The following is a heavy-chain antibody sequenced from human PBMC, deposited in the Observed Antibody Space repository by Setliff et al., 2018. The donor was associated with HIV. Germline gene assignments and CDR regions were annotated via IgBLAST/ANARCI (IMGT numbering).Heavy chain of an antibody. CDR3: ARLESTSSDYFDY. CDR2: IYFSGNT. J-gene: IGHJ4*02. D-gene: IGHD6-6*01. V-gene: IGHV4-4*02. Sequence: SETLSLTCAVSGGSISSSNWWSWVRQPPGKGLEWIGEIYFSGNTYYSPSLKSRVTISIDTSKNQFSLKLSSVTAADTAVYYCARLESTSSDYFDYWGQGTLVTVSS. CDR1: GGSISSSNW.